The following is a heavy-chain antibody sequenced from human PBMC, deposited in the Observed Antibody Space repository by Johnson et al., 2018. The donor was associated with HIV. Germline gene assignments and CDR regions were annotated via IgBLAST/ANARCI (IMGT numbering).Heavy chain of an antibody. J-gene: IGHJ3*02. D-gene: IGHD7-27*01. V-gene: IGHV3-30*04. CDR2: ISYDGSNK. Sequence: VPLVESGGVVVQPGRSLRLSCAASGFTFTTYAMHWVRQAPGKGLEWVAVISYDGSNKYYADSVKGRFTISRDNSKNTLYLQMNSLRAEDTAVYYCASSWGNAFDIWGQGTMVTVSS. CDR3: ASSWGNAFDI. CDR1: GFTFTTYA.